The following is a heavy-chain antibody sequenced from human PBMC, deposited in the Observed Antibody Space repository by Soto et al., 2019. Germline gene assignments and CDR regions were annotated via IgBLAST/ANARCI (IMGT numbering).Heavy chain of an antibody. D-gene: IGHD5-18*01. J-gene: IGHJ4*02. CDR2: ITSSGSTT. CDR1: GFTFSDYY. CDR3: ARERYSYGPYYFDY. V-gene: IGHV3-11*01. Sequence: VPLVESGGDLVKPGGSLRLSCAASGFTFSDYYMSWIRQAPGKGLEWVSSITSSGSTTYYTDSVKGRFTISRDNAKNSLYLQMNSLRAEDTAVYYCARERYSYGPYYFDYWGQGTLVTVSS.